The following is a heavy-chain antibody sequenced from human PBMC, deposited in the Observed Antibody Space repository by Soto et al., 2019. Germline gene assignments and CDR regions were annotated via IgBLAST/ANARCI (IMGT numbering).Heavy chain of an antibody. CDR3: AKDRVFGGYSSGWYEYYFDY. Sequence: GGSLRLSCAASGFTFSSYAMSWVRQAPGKGLEWVSAISGSGGSTYYADSVKGRFTISRDNSKNTLYLQMNSLRAEDTAVYYCAKDRVFGGYSSGWYEYYFDYWGQGTLVTVSS. CDR2: ISGSGGST. J-gene: IGHJ4*02. CDR1: GFTFSSYA. D-gene: IGHD6-19*01. V-gene: IGHV3-23*01.